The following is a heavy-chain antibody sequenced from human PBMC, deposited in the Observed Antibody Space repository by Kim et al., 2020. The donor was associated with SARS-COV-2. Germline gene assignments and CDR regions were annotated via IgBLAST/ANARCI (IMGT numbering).Heavy chain of an antibody. D-gene: IGHD4-17*01. CDR3: ARERRPYYGDSDY. V-gene: IGHV3-11*06. Sequence: YGDYEKGRYTNTRDNATNSLNLQMNHLKAEDTAVYYCARERRPYYGDSDYWGQGTLVTVSS. J-gene: IGHJ4*02.